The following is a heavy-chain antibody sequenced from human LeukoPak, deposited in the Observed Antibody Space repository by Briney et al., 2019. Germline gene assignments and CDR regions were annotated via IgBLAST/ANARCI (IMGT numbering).Heavy chain of an antibody. CDR2: INPNSGGT. V-gene: IGHV1-2*02. J-gene: IGHJ4*02. D-gene: IGHD3-3*01. CDR1: GYTFTGYY. Sequence: ASVKVSCKASGYTFTGYYMHWARQAPGQGLEWMGWINPNSGGTNYAQKFQGRVTMTRDTSISTAYMELSRLRSDDTAVYYCARDLISIFGVVIFWGQGTLVTVSS. CDR3: ARDLISIFGVVIF.